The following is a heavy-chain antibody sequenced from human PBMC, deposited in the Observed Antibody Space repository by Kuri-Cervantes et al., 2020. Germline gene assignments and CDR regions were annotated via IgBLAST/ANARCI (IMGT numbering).Heavy chain of an antibody. CDR1: GFTFSSYS. CDR2: ISSSSSYI. CDR3: TRDPRLLDY. J-gene: IGHJ4*02. Sequence: GESLKISCAASGFTFSSYSMNWVRQAPGKGLEWVSSISSSSSYIYYADSVKGRFTISRDNAKNSLYLQMNSLRAEDTAVYFCTRDPRLLDYWGQGTLVTVSS. V-gene: IGHV3-21*01.